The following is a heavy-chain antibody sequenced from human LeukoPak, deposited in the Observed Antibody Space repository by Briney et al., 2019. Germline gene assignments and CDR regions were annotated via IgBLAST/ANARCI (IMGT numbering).Heavy chain of an antibody. CDR3: ANDGPRYCTSTSCYAPLDS. V-gene: IGHV3-23*01. Sequence: GGSLRLSCAASGFTFSSYAITWVRQAPGKGLEWVSVISGSGDSTYYADSVKGRFTISRDNSKNTLYLQMNSLRAEDTAVYYCANDGPRYCTSTSCYAPLDSWGQGTQVTVSS. D-gene: IGHD2-2*01. J-gene: IGHJ4*02. CDR2: ISGSGDST. CDR1: GFTFSSYA.